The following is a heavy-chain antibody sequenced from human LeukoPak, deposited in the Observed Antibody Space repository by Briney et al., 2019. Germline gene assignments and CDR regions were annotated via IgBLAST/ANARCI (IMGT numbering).Heavy chain of an antibody. CDR1: GFTFSSYG. V-gene: IGHV3-30*02. J-gene: IGHJ4*02. Sequence: GGSLRLSCAASGFTFSSYGMHWVRQAPGKGLEWVAFIRYDGSNKYYADSVKGRFTISRDNSKNTLYLQMNSLRAEDTAVYYCAKAPPASLAVGAFFDYWGQGTLVTVSS. CDR2: IRYDGSNK. CDR3: AKAPPASLAVGAFFDY. D-gene: IGHD6-19*01.